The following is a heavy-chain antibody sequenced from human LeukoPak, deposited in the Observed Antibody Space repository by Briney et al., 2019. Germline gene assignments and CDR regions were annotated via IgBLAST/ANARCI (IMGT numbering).Heavy chain of an antibody. J-gene: IGHJ5*02. CDR1: GGSISSYY. V-gene: IGHV4-59*08. Sequence: SSETLSLTCTVSGGSISSYYWSWIRQPPGKGLEWIGYIYYSGSTNYNLSLKSRVTISVDTSKNQFSLKLSSVTAADTAVYYCARHQSIAARPIWFDPWGQGTLVTVSS. D-gene: IGHD6-6*01. CDR2: IYYSGST. CDR3: ARHQSIAARPIWFDP.